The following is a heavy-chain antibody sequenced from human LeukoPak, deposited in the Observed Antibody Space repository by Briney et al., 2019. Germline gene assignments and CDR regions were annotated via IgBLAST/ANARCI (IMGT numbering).Heavy chain of an antibody. D-gene: IGHD6-13*01. CDR3: ARAGSSSRWVNDY. J-gene: IGHJ4*02. CDR2: INPNSGGT. V-gene: IGHV1-2*02. CDR1: GYTFTGYY. Sequence: ASVKVSCKASGYTFTGYYMHWVRQAPGQGLEWMGWINPNSGGTNYAQKFQGRVTMTRATSISTAYMELSRLTSDDTAVYYCARAGSSSRWVNDYWGQGTLVTVSS.